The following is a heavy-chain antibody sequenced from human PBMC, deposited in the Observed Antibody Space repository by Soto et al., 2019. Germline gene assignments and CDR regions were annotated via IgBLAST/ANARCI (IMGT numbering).Heavy chain of an antibody. V-gene: IGHV1-46*01. CDR2: VNRRAGST. Sequence: QVQLEQSGAEVKKPGASVKVSCKASGYIFTAYSMHWVRRAPGQGLQWVGVVNRRAGSTNYARKFESSITLTRDTSRNTFYRDLSALTSEDTAVYYCAREEDCSDGICYSEYAQRWGQGTLVTVSS. D-gene: IGHD2-15*01. J-gene: IGHJ1*01. CDR1: GYIFTAYS. CDR3: AREEDCSDGICYSEYAQR.